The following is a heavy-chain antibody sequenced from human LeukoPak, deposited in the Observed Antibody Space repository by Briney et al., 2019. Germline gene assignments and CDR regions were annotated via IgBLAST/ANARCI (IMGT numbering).Heavy chain of an antibody. D-gene: IGHD6-19*01. Sequence: ASVKVSCKVSGYTLTELPMHWVRQAPGKGLEWMGGFDPEDGEAIYAQKFQGRVTMTEDTSTDTAYMELSSLRSEDTAVYYCATVMICGWSTYYFDYWGQGTLVTVSS. V-gene: IGHV1-24*01. CDR3: ATVMICGWSTYYFDY. J-gene: IGHJ4*02. CDR1: GYTLTELP. CDR2: FDPEDGEA.